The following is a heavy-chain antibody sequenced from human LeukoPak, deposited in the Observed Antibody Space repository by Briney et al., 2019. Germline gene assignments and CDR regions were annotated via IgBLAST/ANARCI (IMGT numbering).Heavy chain of an antibody. D-gene: IGHD3-10*01. Sequence: GGSPRLSCVVSGFTFVDHAMHWVRQSPGKGLEWVSGIYWNSGNTGYADSVKGRFTISRDKANNYLYLQMNSLRPEDTALYYCTRDLSPGGADVWGQGTTVTVSS. V-gene: IGHV3-9*01. CDR2: IYWNSGNT. J-gene: IGHJ6*02. CDR1: GFTFVDHA. CDR3: TRDLSPGGADV.